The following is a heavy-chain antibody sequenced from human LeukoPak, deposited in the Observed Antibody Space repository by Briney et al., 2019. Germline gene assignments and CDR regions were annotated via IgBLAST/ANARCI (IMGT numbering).Heavy chain of an antibody. CDR2: ISYDGSNK. Sequence: PGGSLRLSCAAPGFTFSSYAMHWVRQAPGKGLEWVAVISYDGSNKYYADSVKGRFTISRDNSKNTLYLQMNSLRAEDTAVYYCARVPGIAAAGTYYYYGMDVWGQGTTVTVSS. V-gene: IGHV3-30*04. J-gene: IGHJ6*02. D-gene: IGHD6-13*01. CDR3: ARVPGIAAAGTYYYYGMDV. CDR1: GFTFSSYA.